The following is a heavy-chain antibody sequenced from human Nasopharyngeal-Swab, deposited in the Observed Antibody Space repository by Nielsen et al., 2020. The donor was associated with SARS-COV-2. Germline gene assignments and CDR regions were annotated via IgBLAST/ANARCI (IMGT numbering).Heavy chain of an antibody. Sequence: GSLRLSCAASGFTFSNYDMNWVRQAPGKGLECLSYISSTSGTMYYTDSVKGRFTISRDNAKNSLYLQMNSLRAEDTAVYYCARRSSGWGSYFDYWGQGTLVTVSS. CDR3: ARRSSGWGSYFDY. J-gene: IGHJ4*02. CDR2: ISSTSGTM. D-gene: IGHD6-19*01. V-gene: IGHV3-48*04. CDR1: GFTFSNYD.